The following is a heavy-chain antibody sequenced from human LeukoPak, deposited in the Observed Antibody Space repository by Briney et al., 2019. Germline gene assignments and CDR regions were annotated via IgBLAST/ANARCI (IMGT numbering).Heavy chain of an antibody. CDR2: INHSGST. D-gene: IGHD3-3*01. Sequence: SETLSLTCAVYGGSFSGYYWSWIRQPPGKGLEWIGEINHSGSTNYNPSLKSRVTISVDTSKNQFSLKLSSVTAADTAVYYCARGLRRTTIFGVVTPYYDYWGQGTLVTVSS. CDR1: GGSFSGYY. V-gene: IGHV4-34*01. J-gene: IGHJ4*02. CDR3: ARGLRRTTIFGVVTPYYDY.